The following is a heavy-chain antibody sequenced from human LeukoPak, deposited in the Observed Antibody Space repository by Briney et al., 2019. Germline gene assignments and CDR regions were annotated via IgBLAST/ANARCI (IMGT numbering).Heavy chain of an antibody. CDR3: ARVVVPAAHPQEYYFDY. D-gene: IGHD2-2*01. Sequence: ASVKVSCKASGYTFTSYGISWVRQAPGQRLEWMGWISAYNGNTNYAQKLQGRATMTTDTSTSTAYMELRSLRSDDTAVYYCARVVVPAAHPQEYYFDYWGQGTLVTVSS. CDR1: GYTFTSYG. V-gene: IGHV1-18*01. J-gene: IGHJ4*02. CDR2: ISAYNGNT.